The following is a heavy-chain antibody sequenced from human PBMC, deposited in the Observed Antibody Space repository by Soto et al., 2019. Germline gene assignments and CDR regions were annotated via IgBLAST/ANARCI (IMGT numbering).Heavy chain of an antibody. V-gene: IGHV1-69*12. CDR3: AQTLGLAVSGPGRFDL. D-gene: IGHD6-19*01. Sequence: VQLVQSGTEVKKPGSSVKVSCQASGGTFSRYAINWVRQAPGQGLEWMGGITPIFGTPNYAQNFQGRVTITADGSTKTAYMEMRRLRFEDTAVYYCAQTLGLAVSGPGRFDLWGRGTLVTVTS. CDR2: ITPIFGTP. CDR1: GGTFSRYA. J-gene: IGHJ2*01.